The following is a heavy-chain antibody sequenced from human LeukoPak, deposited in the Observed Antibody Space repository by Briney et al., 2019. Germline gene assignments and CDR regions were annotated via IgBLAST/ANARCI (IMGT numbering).Heavy chain of an antibody. J-gene: IGHJ6*02. V-gene: IGHV4-59*02. CDR3: ARDNWNYGSSMDV. CDR2: IYYSGST. Sequence: SETLSLTCTVSGGSVSSYYWSWIRQPPGKGLEWIGYIYYSGSTNYNPSLKSRVTISVDMSKNQFSLKLSSVTAADTAVYHCARDNWNYGSSMDVWGQGTTVTVSS. D-gene: IGHD1-7*01. CDR1: GGSVSSYY.